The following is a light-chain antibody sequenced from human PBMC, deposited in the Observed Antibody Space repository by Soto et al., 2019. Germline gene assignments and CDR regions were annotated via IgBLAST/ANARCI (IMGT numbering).Light chain of an antibody. CDR1: QSVRSSS. CDR2: GAS. J-gene: IGKJ1*01. CDR3: QQYGSSPQT. V-gene: IGKV3-20*01. Sequence: EIMLTQSPGTLSLSPGDRATLSCRASQSVRSSSLAWYQQKPGQAPRLLIYGASSRATGIPDRFSGSGSGTDFTLTISRLEPEDFAVYYCQQYGSSPQTFGQGTKVDIK.